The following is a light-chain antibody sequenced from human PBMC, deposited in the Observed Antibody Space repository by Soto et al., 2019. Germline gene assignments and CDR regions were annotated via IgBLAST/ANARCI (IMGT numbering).Light chain of an antibody. Sequence: QSVLTQPPSASGSPGQSVAISCTGTISDVGAYDYVSWFQRHPGKAPKLMIYQVTILPSVIANRFSGSKSGNTASLTISGLQAEDEADYSSTSFSSSTSLYVFGTGTKVTVL. V-gene: IGLV2-14*01. CDR2: QVT. CDR1: ISDVGAYDY. J-gene: IGLJ1*01. CDR3: TSFSSSTSLYV.